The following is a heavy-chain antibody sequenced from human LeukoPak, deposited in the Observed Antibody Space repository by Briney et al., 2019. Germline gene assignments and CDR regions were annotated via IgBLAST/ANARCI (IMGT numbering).Heavy chain of an antibody. Sequence: SETLSLTCAVYSGSFSAYFWSWICQPPGKGLEWIGGINHSGGTKYNPSLNGRLTISVVTSKNRVSLNLNSVTAADTAVYYCARRRGKWDVNWFDPWGPGTLVTVSS. D-gene: IGHD1-26*01. V-gene: IGHV4-34*01. CDR3: ARRRGKWDVNWFDP. CDR2: INHSGGT. CDR1: SGSFSAYF. J-gene: IGHJ5*02.